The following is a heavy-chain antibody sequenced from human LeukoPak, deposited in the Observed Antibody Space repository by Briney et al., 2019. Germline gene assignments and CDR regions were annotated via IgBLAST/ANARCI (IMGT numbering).Heavy chain of an antibody. D-gene: IGHD3-16*02. CDR3: ARGLGFYDYVWGSHRYTPYYFDY. V-gene: IGHV4-59*01. Sequence: SETLSLTCIVSGGSISSYYWNWIRQPPGKGLEWIGYIYYSGYTNYNPSLKSRVTISVDTSKNPFSLKLSSVTAADTAVYYCARGLGFYDYVWGSHRYTPYYFDYWGQGTLVTVSS. CDR1: GGSISSYY. CDR2: IYYSGYT. J-gene: IGHJ4*02.